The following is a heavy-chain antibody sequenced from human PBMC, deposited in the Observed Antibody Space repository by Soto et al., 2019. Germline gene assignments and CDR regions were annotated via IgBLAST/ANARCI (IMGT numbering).Heavy chain of an antibody. J-gene: IGHJ4*02. D-gene: IGHD2-15*01. CDR1: GGSSSSSYY. CDR3: AHSRRRASCRGGNCYHFDS. CDR2: IYYSGST. V-gene: IGHV4-61*03. Sequence: SETLSLTCTVSGGSSSSSYYWSWIRQPPGKGLEWIGYIYYSGSTNYNPSLKSRLTITKDTSRNHVFLTMTDVDPEDTATYFYAHSRRRASCRGGNCYHFDSWGQGTLVTVSS.